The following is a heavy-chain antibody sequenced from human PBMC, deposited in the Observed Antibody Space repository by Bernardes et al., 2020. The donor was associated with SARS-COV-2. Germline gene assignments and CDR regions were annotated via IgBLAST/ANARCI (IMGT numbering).Heavy chain of an antibody. Sequence: PVKVSCKASGYTFTGYYMHWVRQAPGQGLEWMGWINPNSGGTHYAQKFQGRVTMTRDTSNSTAYMELSRLRADDTAVYYCARRERGSSSWTWYFWGQGTLVTVSS. D-gene: IGHD6-13*01. CDR2: INPNSGGT. V-gene: IGHV1-2*02. CDR3: ARRERGSSSWTWYF. CDR1: GYTFTGYY. J-gene: IGHJ4*02.